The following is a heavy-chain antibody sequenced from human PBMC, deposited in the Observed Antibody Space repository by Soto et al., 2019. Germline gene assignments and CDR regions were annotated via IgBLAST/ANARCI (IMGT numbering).Heavy chain of an antibody. J-gene: IGHJ6*02. CDR2: ISGYNGDT. V-gene: IGHV1-18*01. Sequence: QGHLVQSGAEVKKPGTSVKVSCKASGYTFTRYGISWVRQAPGQGLEWMGWISGYNGDTNYAQNLQGIVPMTIDTSTCTAYMELRSLTSDDTAVYYCAKNGQPPYYYYGLDVWGQGTTVTVSS. CDR1: GYTFTRYG. CDR3: AKNGQPPYYYYGLDV. D-gene: IGHD2-8*01.